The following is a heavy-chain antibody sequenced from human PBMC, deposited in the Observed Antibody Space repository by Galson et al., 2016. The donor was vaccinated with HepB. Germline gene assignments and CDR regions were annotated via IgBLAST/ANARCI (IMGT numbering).Heavy chain of an antibody. CDR1: GFTFSNYA. CDR2: ISYDGSNK. CDR3: TRASFTTFGILRGYFQH. Sequence: SLRLSCAASGFTFSNYAFHWVRQTPGNGLEWVSVISYDGSNKYYSDSVKGRFIISRDNSTNTIILHMNSLRSEDTGVYHCTRASFTTFGILRGYFQHWGQGSRVTASS. D-gene: IGHD3-3*01. V-gene: IGHV3-30*04. J-gene: IGHJ1*01.